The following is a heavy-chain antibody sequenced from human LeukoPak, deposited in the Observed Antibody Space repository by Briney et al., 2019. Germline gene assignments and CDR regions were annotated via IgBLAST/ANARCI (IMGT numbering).Heavy chain of an antibody. Sequence: GRSLRLSCAASGFTFSSYGMHWVRQAPGKGLEWVAVISYDGSNKYYADSVKGRFTISRDNSKNTLYLQMNSLRSEDTAVYYCARDLAPWGQGTLVTVSS. D-gene: IGHD3-16*01. J-gene: IGHJ5*02. CDR1: GFTFSSYG. CDR2: ISYDGSNK. CDR3: ARDLAP. V-gene: IGHV3-30*03.